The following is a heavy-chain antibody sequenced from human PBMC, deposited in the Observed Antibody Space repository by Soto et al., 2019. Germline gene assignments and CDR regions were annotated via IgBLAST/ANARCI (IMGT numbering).Heavy chain of an antibody. CDR3: ARDGGGYDILTGYYNGFDY. J-gene: IGHJ4*02. Sequence: SETLSLTCTVSGGSISSGGYYWSWIRQHPGKGLEWIGYIYYSGSTYYNPSLKSRVTISVDTSKNQFSLKLSSVTAADAAVYYCARDGGGYDILTGYYNGFDYWGQGTLVTVSS. CDR1: GGSISSGGYY. D-gene: IGHD3-9*01. V-gene: IGHV4-31*03. CDR2: IYYSGST.